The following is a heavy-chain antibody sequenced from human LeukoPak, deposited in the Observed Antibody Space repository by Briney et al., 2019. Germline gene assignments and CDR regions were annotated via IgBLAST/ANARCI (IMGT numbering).Heavy chain of an antibody. Sequence: ASVKVSCKASGYTFPSYYIHWVRQAPGQGLEWMGIINPIGGSTSYTQKFQGRVTMTRDTSTSTVYMELSSLRSEDTAVYYCAREAGIVGTSNYYYAMDVWGQGTTVTVSS. J-gene: IGHJ6*02. CDR2: INPIGGST. V-gene: IGHV1-46*01. CDR3: AREAGIVGTSNYYYAMDV. D-gene: IGHD1-26*01. CDR1: GYTFPSYY.